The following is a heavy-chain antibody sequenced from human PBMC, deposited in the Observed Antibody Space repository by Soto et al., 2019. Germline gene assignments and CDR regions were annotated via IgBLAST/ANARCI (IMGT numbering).Heavy chain of an antibody. J-gene: IGHJ6*02. CDR2: IDPSDAYT. V-gene: IGHV5-10-1*01. D-gene: IGHD2-2*01. Sequence: GESLKISCKGFGYSFSSYWISWVRQMPGKGLEWMGRIDPSDAYTNYSPSFQGHVTISTDKSISTAYLQWSSLRASDTAMYYRARRYCSSTSCPPNYYAMDVWGQGTTVTVSS. CDR3: ARRYCSSTSCPPNYYAMDV. CDR1: GYSFSSYW.